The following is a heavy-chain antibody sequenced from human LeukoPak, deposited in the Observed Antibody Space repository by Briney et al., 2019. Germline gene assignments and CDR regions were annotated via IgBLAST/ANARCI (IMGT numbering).Heavy chain of an antibody. J-gene: IGHJ4*02. Sequence: GGSLRLSCAASGFTFSSYAMSWVRQAPGKGLEWVSAISGSGGSTYYADSVKGRFTISRDNSKNTLYLQMNSLRAEDTAVYYCVTGYIAAAGLHDYWGQGTLVTVSS. CDR3: VTGYIAAAGLHDY. CDR2: ISGSGGST. CDR1: GFTFSSYA. D-gene: IGHD6-13*01. V-gene: IGHV3-23*01.